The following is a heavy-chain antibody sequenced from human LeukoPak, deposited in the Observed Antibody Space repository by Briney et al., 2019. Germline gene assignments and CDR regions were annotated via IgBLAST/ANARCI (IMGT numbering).Heavy chain of an antibody. D-gene: IGHD2-21*01. CDR1: GFTFSSYW. CDR2: MNEDGTER. CDR3: ARGVYSLDV. V-gene: IGHV3-7*01. J-gene: IGHJ6*04. Sequence: GGSLRLSCVASGFTFSSYWMTWVRQAPGKGLEWVANMNEDGTERYYVDSVKGRFTISRDNAKNSLYLQMNSLRAKDTAVYYCARGVYSLDVWGKGITVSVSS.